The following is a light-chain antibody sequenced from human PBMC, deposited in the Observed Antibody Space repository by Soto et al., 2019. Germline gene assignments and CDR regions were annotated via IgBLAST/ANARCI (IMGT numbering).Light chain of an antibody. CDR2: DVS. J-gene: IGLJ2*01. V-gene: IGLV2-11*01. CDR3: CSYAVSIAV. CDR1: SSNLGAYNY. Sequence: QSALTQPRSVSGSPGQSVAISCTGTSSNLGAYNYVSWYQQHPGKAPTLIIYDVSKRPSGVPDRFSGSKSGNTASLTISGLHADDEDDYYCCSYAVSIAVFGGGTKLTVL.